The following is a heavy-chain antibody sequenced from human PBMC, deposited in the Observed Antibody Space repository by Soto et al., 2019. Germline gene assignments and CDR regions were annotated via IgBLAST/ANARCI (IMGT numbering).Heavy chain of an antibody. J-gene: IGHJ6*02. CDR3: ARHSSSWYGGGYYYYGMDV. V-gene: IGHV4-31*03. Sequence: QVQLQESGPGLVKPSQTLSLTCTVSGGSISSGGYYWSWIRQHPGKGLEWIGYIYYSGSTYYNPSLKSRVTISVDKSKNQFSLKLSSVTAADTAVYYCARHSSSWYGGGYYYYGMDVWGQGTTVTVSS. CDR2: IYYSGST. CDR1: GGSISSGGYY. D-gene: IGHD6-13*01.